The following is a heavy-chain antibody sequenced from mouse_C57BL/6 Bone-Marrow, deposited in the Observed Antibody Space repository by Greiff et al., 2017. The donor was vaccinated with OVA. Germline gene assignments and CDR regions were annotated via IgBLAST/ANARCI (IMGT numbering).Heavy chain of an antibody. D-gene: IGHD2-1*01. CDR3: ARDYYGYAY. Sequence: EVMLVESGGGLVRPGGSLKLSCAASGFTFSDYGMHWVRQDPEKGLEWVGYISSGSSTIYYADTVKGRFTITRDKAKNTLFLQMTSLRSEDTAIYYCARDYYGYAYWGQGTLVTVSA. J-gene: IGHJ3*01. CDR1: GFTFSDYG. CDR2: ISSGSSTI. V-gene: IGHV5-17*01.